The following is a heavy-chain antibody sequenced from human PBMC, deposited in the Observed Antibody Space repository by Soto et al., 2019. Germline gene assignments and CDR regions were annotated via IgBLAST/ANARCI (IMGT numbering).Heavy chain of an antibody. CDR3: TRCGYCSGGRCYSDNWFDP. CDR2: IYSSGST. J-gene: IGHJ5*02. V-gene: IGHV4-59*01. Sequence: SETLSLTCTVSGSSISGYYWSWIRQPPGKGLEWLGYIYSSGSTNYSPSLKSRLTISIHTSKNQFSLKVNSVTAADTAVYYCTRCGYCSGGRCYSDNWFDPWGQGTLVTVSS. CDR1: GSSISGYY. D-gene: IGHD2-15*01.